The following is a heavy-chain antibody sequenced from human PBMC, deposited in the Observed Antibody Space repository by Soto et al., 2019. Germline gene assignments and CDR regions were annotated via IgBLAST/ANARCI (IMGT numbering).Heavy chain of an antibody. Sequence: SETLSLTCAVYGGSFSGYYWSWIRQPPGKGLEWIGEINHSGSTNYNPSLKSRVTISVDTSKNQFSLKLSSVTAADTAVYYCARVRGYYYGMDVWGQGTTVTVSS. CDR1: GGSFSGYY. D-gene: IGHD3-10*01. V-gene: IGHV4-34*01. J-gene: IGHJ6*02. CDR3: ARVRGYYYGMDV. CDR2: INHSGST.